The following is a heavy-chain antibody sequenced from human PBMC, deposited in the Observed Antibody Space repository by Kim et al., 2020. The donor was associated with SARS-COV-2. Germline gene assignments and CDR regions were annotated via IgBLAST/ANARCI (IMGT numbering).Heavy chain of an antibody. D-gene: IGHD3-3*01. CDR1: GGSISSGGYY. CDR3: AREGGEFWSVYYPIDY. V-gene: IGHV4-31*03. Sequence: SETLSLTCTVSGGSISSGGYYWSWIRQHPGKGLEWIGYIYYSVSTYYNPSLKSRVTISVDTTKNQFSLKLIYVTAADTAVYYCAREGGEFWSVYYPIDY. CDR2: IYYSVST. J-gene: IGHJ4*01.